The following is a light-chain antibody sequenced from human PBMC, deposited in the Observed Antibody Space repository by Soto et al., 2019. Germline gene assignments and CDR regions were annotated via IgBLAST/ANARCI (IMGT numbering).Light chain of an antibody. Sequence: EIVLTQSPGTLSLSPGERATLSCRASQSVSSTYLAWYQQKPGQAPRLLIYGASSRATGITDRFSGGAAGTDFTLTISRLEPEDFSVYYCHQYGSAPWTFGLGPKVEIK. J-gene: IGKJ1*01. V-gene: IGKV3-20*01. CDR3: HQYGSAPWT. CDR2: GAS. CDR1: QSVSSTY.